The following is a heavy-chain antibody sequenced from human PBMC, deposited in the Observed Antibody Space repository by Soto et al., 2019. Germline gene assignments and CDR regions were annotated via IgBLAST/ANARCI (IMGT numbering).Heavy chain of an antibody. Sequence: PSETLSLTCSVSGGSITSGTYYWTWIRQHPGKGLEWIGSIYYSGTTYYNPSLKSRLTMSVDTSMNQFSLKLSSVTAADTAVYYCARGRLSTTSCLNFDFWGQGTLVTVSS. J-gene: IGHJ4*02. CDR2: IYYSGTT. V-gene: IGHV4-31*03. CDR1: GGSITSGTYY. CDR3: ARGRLSTTSCLNFDF. D-gene: IGHD2-2*01.